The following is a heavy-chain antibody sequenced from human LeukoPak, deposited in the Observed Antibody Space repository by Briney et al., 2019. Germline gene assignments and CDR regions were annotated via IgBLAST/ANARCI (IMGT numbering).Heavy chain of an antibody. D-gene: IGHD3-16*02. CDR2: INPSGGST. V-gene: IGHV1-46*01. CDR3: ASVVIVGDAFDI. Sequence: ASVKVSCKASGYTFTSYYMHWVRQAPGQGLEWMGIINPSGGSTSYAQKFRGRVTMTRDTSTSTVYMELSSLRSEDTAVYYCASVVIVGDAFDIWGQGTMVTVSS. J-gene: IGHJ3*02. CDR1: GYTFTSYY.